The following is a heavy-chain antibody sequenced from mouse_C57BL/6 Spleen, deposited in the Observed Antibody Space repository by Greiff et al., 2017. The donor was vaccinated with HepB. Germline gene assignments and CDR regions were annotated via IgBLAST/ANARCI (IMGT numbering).Heavy chain of an antibody. D-gene: IGHD1-1*01. CDR1: GFTFTDYY. V-gene: IGHV7-3*01. Sequence: VQLQQSGGGLVQPGGSLSLSCAASGFTFTDYYMSWVRQPPGKALEWLGFIRNKANGYTTEYSASVKGRFTISRDNSQSILYLQMNALRAEDSATYYCARFTTVVSFDYWGQGTTLTVSS. J-gene: IGHJ2*01. CDR3: ARFTTVVSFDY. CDR2: IRNKANGYTT.